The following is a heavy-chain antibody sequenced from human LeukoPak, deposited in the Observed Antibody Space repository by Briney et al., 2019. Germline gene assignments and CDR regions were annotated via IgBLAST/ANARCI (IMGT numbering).Heavy chain of an antibody. D-gene: IGHD1-7*01. Sequence: VASVKVSCKASGYTFTGYYMHWVRQAPGQGLEWMGWINPNSGGTNYAQKFQGRVTMTRDTSISTAYMELSRLRSDDTAVYYCARDLAELELLAYFQHWGQGTLVTVSS. J-gene: IGHJ1*01. V-gene: IGHV1-2*02. CDR3: ARDLAELELLAYFQH. CDR1: GYTFTGYY. CDR2: INPNSGGT.